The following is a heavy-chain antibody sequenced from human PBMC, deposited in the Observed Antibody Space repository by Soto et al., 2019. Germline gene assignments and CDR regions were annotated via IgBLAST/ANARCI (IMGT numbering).Heavy chain of an antibody. J-gene: IGHJ4*02. V-gene: IGHV3-21*01. D-gene: IGHD3-16*02. CDR1: GFTFSSYS. CDR3: ARERMGSYRQPFDY. Sequence: GGSLRLSCAASGFTFSSYSMNWVRQAPGKGLEWVSSISSSSSYIYYADSVKGRFTISRDNAKNSLYLQMNSLRAEDTAVYYCARERMGSYRQPFDYWGQGTLVTVSS. CDR2: ISSSSSYI.